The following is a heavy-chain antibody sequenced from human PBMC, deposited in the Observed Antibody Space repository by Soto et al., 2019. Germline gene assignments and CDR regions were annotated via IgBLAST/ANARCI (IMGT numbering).Heavy chain of an antibody. CDR1: GYTFTSYA. Sequence: QVQLVQSGAEVKKPGASVKVSCKASGYTFTSYAMHWVRQAPGQRLEWMGWINAGNGNTKYSQKFQGRVTITRDTSASTAYMQLSSLRSDDTAVYYCASSFTVPAAIPYWGQGTLVTVSS. V-gene: IGHV1-3*01. D-gene: IGHD2-2*02. CDR3: ASSFTVPAAIPY. J-gene: IGHJ4*02. CDR2: INAGNGNT.